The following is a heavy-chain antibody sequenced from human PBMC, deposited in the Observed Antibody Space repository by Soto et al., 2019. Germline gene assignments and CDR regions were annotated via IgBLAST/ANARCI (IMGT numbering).Heavy chain of an antibody. J-gene: IGHJ3*02. D-gene: IGHD6-19*01. CDR3: ARVGSIAVASDAFDI. Sequence: ASVKVSCKASGYTFTGYYMHWVRQAPGQGLEWMGWINPNSGGTNYAQKFQGWVTMTRDTSISTAYMELSRLRSDDTAVYYCARVGSIAVASDAFDIWGQGTMVT. CDR1: GYTFTGYY. CDR2: INPNSGGT. V-gene: IGHV1-2*04.